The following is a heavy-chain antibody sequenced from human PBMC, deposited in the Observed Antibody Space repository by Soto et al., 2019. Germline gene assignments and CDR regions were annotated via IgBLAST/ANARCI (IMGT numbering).Heavy chain of an antibody. CDR2: ISAYNGNT. CDR1: GYTFASYG. J-gene: IGHJ6*02. Sequence: XSVKVSCKASGYTFASYGISWVRQAPGQGLEWMGWISAYNGNTNYAQKLQGRVTMTTDTSTSTAYMELRSLRSDDTAVYYCARVVAVAGTVGYYYYGMDVWGQGTTVTVSS. V-gene: IGHV1-18*04. CDR3: ARVVAVAGTVGYYYYGMDV. D-gene: IGHD6-19*01.